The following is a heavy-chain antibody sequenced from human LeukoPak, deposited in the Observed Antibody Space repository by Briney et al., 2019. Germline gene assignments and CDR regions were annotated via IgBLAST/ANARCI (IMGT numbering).Heavy chain of an antibody. D-gene: IGHD3-22*01. CDR2: IYTSGST. CDR1: GGSISSYY. V-gene: IGHV4-4*07. Sequence: SETLSLTCTVSGGSISSYYWSWIRQPAGKGLEWIGRIYTSGSTNYNPSLKSRVNMSVDTSKNQFSLKLSSVTAADTAVYYCASEPINYYDSSGSIDYWGQGTLVTVSS. J-gene: IGHJ4*02. CDR3: ASEPINYYDSSGSIDY.